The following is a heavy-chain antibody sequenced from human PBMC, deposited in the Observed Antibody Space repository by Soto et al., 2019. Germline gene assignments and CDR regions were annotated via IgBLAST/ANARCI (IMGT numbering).Heavy chain of an antibody. CDR3: ARALKYSSSSDWFDP. D-gene: IGHD6-6*01. CDR2: INPNSGGT. J-gene: IGHJ5*02. Sequence: VASVKVSCKASGYTFTGYYMHWVRQAPGHGLEWMGWINPNSGGTDYAQKFQGRVTMTRDTSISTAYMELSRLRSDDTAVYYCARALKYSSSSDWFDPWGQGTLVTVSS. V-gene: IGHV1-2*02. CDR1: GYTFTGYY.